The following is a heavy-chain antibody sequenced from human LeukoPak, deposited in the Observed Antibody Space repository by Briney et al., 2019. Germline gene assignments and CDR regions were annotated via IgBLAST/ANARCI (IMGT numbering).Heavy chain of an antibody. J-gene: IGHJ4*02. CDR2: ISGSGETT. D-gene: IGHD5-18*01. CDR1: GFTFSNYA. CDR3: ANPPSTKFPYGNNYGYLFNH. V-gene: IGHV3-23*01. Sequence: PGGSLRLSCSVSGFTFSNYAMHWVRQAPGKGLEWVSSISGSGETTYYADSVKGRFTIYRENSRHTLYLQMNSLRAEDTAVYYCANPPSTKFPYGNNYGYLFNHWGQGTLVTVSS.